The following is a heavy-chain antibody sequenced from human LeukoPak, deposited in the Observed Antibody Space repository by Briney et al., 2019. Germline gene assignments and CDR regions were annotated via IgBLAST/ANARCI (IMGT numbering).Heavy chain of an antibody. Sequence: GGSLRLSCTGTGFTFGDYAMNWVRQAPGKGLEWVGFIRSKAYGGTPEYAASVKGRFTISRDDSKSIAYLQMNSLKTEDTAVYYCTRVIVATKDYWGQGTLVTVSS. CDR1: GFTFGDYA. D-gene: IGHD5-12*01. CDR2: IRSKAYGGTP. J-gene: IGHJ4*02. CDR3: TRVIVATKDY. V-gene: IGHV3-49*04.